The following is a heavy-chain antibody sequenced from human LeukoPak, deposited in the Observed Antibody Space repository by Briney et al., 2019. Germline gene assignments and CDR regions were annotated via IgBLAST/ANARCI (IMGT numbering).Heavy chain of an antibody. CDR1: GGSISSYY. V-gene: IGHV4-59*01. CDR3: AREGYSSSWYSQGWFDP. J-gene: IGHJ5*02. CDR2: IYYSGST. D-gene: IGHD6-13*01. Sequence: PSETLSLTCTVSGGSISSYYWSWIRQPPGKGLEWIGYIYYSGSTNYNPSLKSRVTISVDTSKNQFSLKLSSVTAADTAVYYCAREGYSSSWYSQGWFDPWGQGTLVTVSS.